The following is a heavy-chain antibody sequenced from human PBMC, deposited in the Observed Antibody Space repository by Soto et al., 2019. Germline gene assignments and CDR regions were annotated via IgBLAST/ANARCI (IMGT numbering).Heavy chain of an antibody. J-gene: IGHJ3*02. Sequence: GGSLRLSCAASGFTFNIYTMNWVRQAPGKGLEWVSSISSGSTYISYADSVNGRFIISRDNAKNSLYLQMISLGVEDTAVYYCARDRTNGLYSNDAFDIWGQGTMVTVSS. CDR1: GFTFNIYT. V-gene: IGHV3-21*06. D-gene: IGHD4-4*01. CDR2: ISSGSTYI. CDR3: ARDRTNGLYSNDAFDI.